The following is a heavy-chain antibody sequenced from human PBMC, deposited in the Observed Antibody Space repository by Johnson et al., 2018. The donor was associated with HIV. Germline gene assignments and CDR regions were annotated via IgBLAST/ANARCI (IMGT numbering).Heavy chain of an antibody. V-gene: IGHV3-52*01. CDR2: IKCDGSEK. CDR1: GFTFNNAW. J-gene: IGHJ3*02. Sequence: MQLVESGGGLVKPGGSLRLSCVASGFTFNNAWMHWVCQAPEKGLEWVADIKCDGSEKYYVDSVKGRLTISRDNAKNSLYLQVNSLRAEDTAVYYCASPGITGTLGAFDIWGQGTMVTVSS. CDR3: ASPGITGTLGAFDI. D-gene: IGHD1-7*01.